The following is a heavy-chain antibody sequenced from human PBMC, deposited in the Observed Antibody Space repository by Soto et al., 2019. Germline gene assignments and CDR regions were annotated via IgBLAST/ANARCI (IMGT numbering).Heavy chain of an antibody. Sequence: EVQLLESGGGLVQPGGSLRLSCAASGFTFSSYAMRWVRQAPGKGLEWVSAISGSGDSTYYADSVKGRFTISRDNSKNTLYVQMNSLRDEDTAVYSCARRGSGSYYDYWGQGTLVTVSS. CDR3: ARRGSGSYYDY. CDR2: ISGSGDST. D-gene: IGHD1-26*01. V-gene: IGHV3-23*01. CDR1: GFTFSSYA. J-gene: IGHJ4*02.